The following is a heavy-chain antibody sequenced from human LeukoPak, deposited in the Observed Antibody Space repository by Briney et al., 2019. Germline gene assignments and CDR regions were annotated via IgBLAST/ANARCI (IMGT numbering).Heavy chain of an antibody. Sequence: GGSLGLSCAASGFTFSSYSMNWVRQAPGKGLEWVSSISSSSSYIYYADSVKGRFTISRDNAKNSLYLQMNSLRAEDTAVYYCARDLTGTTLGGSAWGQGTLVTVSS. J-gene: IGHJ5*02. CDR2: ISSSSSYI. CDR1: GFTFSSYS. V-gene: IGHV3-21*01. D-gene: IGHD1-20*01. CDR3: ARDLTGTTLGGSA.